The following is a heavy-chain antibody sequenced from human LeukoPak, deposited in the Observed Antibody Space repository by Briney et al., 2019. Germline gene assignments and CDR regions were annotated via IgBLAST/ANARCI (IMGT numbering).Heavy chain of an antibody. CDR3: ARDLSSVPTR. D-gene: IGHD3-10*01. CDR2: ISSSSRTI. J-gene: IGHJ4*02. CDR1: GFTFSSHS. Sequence: GGSLRLSCAASGFTFSSHSMYWVRQAPGKGLEWVSYISSSSRTIHYADSVKGRFTISRDNAKNSLYLQMNSLRDEDTAVYYCARDLSSVPTRWGQGTLVTVSS. V-gene: IGHV3-48*02.